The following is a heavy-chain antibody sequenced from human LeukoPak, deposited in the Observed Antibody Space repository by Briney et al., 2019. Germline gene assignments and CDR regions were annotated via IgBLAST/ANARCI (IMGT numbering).Heavy chain of an antibody. CDR1: GYTFTNYY. J-gene: IGHJ5*02. D-gene: IGHD3-22*01. Sequence: GASVKISCKASGYTFTNYYMHWVRQAPGQGLEWMGIINPSGASTSYAQKLQGRVSMTRDTSTSTFYMELSSLRSEDTAVYYCARHPSNYFDSSGYFGCFDPWGQGTLVTVSS. CDR2: INPSGAST. CDR3: ARHPSNYFDSSGYFGCFDP. V-gene: IGHV1-46*04.